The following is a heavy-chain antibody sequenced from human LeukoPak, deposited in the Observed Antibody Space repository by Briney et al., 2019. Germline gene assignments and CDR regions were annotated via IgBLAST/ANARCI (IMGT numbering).Heavy chain of an antibody. D-gene: IGHD1-26*01. CDR3: AKLIVGATYRDAFDI. J-gene: IGHJ3*02. CDR2: IRYDGSDK. Sequence: PGGSLRLSCAASGFTFSSYGMHWVRQAPGKGLEWVAFIRYDGSDKYYADSVKGRFTISRDNSKNTLYLQMNSLRAEDTAVYYCAKLIVGATYRDAFDIWGQGTMVTVSS. CDR1: GFTFSSYG. V-gene: IGHV3-30*02.